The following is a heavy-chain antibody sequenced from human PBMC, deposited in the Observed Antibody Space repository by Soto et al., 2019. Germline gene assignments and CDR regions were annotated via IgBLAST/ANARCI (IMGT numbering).Heavy chain of an antibody. J-gene: IGHJ4*02. CDR1: GYTFTSYY. CDR2: INPSDGTT. Sequence: QVQLVQSGAEVKKPGASVKVSCKASGYTFTSYYMHWVRQAPGQGLEWMGIINPSDGTTTYAQKLQGRVTMTRDTSTSTVYMEVSSLRSEDTAVYYCAREPNRSFDYWGQGTLVTVSS. CDR3: AREPNRSFDY. V-gene: IGHV1-46*01.